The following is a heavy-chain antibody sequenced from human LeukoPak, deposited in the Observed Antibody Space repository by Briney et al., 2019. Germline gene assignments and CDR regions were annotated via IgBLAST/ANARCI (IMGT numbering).Heavy chain of an antibody. CDR1: GFTFSSYG. CDR3: ARHITMIVHDAFDI. V-gene: IGHV3-30*03. CDR2: ISYDGSNK. J-gene: IGHJ3*02. Sequence: GGSLRLSCAASGFTFSSYGMHWVRQAPGKGLEWVAVISYDGSNKYYADSVKGRFTISRDNSKNTLYLQMNSLRAEDTAVYYCARHITMIVHDAFDIWGQGTMVTVSS. D-gene: IGHD3-22*01.